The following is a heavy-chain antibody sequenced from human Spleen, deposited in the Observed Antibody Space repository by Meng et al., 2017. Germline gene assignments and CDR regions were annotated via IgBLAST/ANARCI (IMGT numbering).Heavy chain of an antibody. CDR1: GLSFTDAW. J-gene: IGHJ4*02. V-gene: IGHV3-15*01. CDR2: IKRNSDGGTI. D-gene: IGHD6-13*01. CDR3: ATGAAAADH. Sequence: GGSLRLSCVASGLSFTDAWMSWVRQAPGKGLEWVGRIKRNSDGGTIDYAAPVKGRFTISRDDSKNTLYLQMDSLITEDTAVYFCATGAAAADHWAQGPLVTVSS.